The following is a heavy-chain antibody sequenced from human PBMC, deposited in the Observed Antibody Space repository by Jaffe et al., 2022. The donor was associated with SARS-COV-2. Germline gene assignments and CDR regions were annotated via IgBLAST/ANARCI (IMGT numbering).Heavy chain of an antibody. V-gene: IGHV3-23*04. CDR3: VKDPSGLLTGFS. CDR2: ISDSGRIT. CDR1: GFTFSSSA. J-gene: IGHJ5*02. D-gene: IGHD3-9*01. Sequence: EVQLVESGGSFVQPGGSLKLSCVASGFTFSSSAMIWVRQAPGQGLEWVSAISDSGRITHSADSVKGRFTISRDNSQNTLFLHMDSLRAEDTAIYYCVKDPSGLLTGFSWGQGTLVTVSS.